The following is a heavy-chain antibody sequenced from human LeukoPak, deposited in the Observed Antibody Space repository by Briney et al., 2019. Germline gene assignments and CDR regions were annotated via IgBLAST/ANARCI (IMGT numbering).Heavy chain of an antibody. Sequence: ASETLSLTCTVSGGSISSGSYYWSWIRQPPGKRLEWIGEINHSGSTNYNPSLKSRVTISVDTSKNQFSLKLSSVTAADTAVYYCARRAGQVLWFGEQNWFDPWGQGTLVTVSS. CDR2: INHSGST. V-gene: IGHV4-39*07. J-gene: IGHJ5*02. CDR3: ARRAGQVLWFGEQNWFDP. CDR1: GGSISSGSYY. D-gene: IGHD3-10*01.